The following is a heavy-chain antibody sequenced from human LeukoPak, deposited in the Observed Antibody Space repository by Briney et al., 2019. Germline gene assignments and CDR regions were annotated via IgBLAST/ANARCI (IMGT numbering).Heavy chain of an antibody. CDR1: GFTFSSYA. V-gene: IGHV3-23*01. Sequence: GGSLRLSCAASGFTFSSYAMSWVRQAPGKGLEWVSAISGSGGSTYYADSVKGRFTISRDNSKNTLFLQMSGVRAEDTAVFYCAKVWSGYLYDAFDIWGQGTMVTVSS. CDR3: AKVWSGYLYDAFDI. J-gene: IGHJ3*02. D-gene: IGHD3-3*01. CDR2: ISGSGGST.